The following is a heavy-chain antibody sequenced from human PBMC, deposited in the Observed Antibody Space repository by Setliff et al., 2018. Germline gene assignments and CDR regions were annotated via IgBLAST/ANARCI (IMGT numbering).Heavy chain of an antibody. Sequence: GVLRLSCVASEFIFRTHWMYWVRQVPAKGLVWVSRIDSDGSNTHYADSVKGRFTISRDNAKNTVYLQMNSLRVEDTAVYYCARGQADTGGIAFDMWGQGTMVTVSS. D-gene: IGHD5-18*01. CDR3: ARGQADTGGIAFDM. CDR2: IDSDGSNT. CDR1: EFIFRTHW. V-gene: IGHV3-74*01. J-gene: IGHJ3*02.